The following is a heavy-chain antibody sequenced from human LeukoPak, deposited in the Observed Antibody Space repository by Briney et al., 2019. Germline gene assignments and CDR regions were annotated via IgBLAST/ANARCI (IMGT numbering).Heavy chain of an antibody. D-gene: IGHD1-26*01. CDR1: GFTFSSYA. Sequence: GGSLRLSCAASGFTFSSYAMSWVRQAPGKGLEWVSAIRGSGGSTYYADSVKGRFTISRDNSKNTLYLQMNSLRAEDTAVYYCAKARRSGSYWYGMDVWGQGTTVTVSS. CDR3: AKARRSGSYWYGMDV. V-gene: IGHV3-23*01. J-gene: IGHJ6*02. CDR2: IRGSGGST.